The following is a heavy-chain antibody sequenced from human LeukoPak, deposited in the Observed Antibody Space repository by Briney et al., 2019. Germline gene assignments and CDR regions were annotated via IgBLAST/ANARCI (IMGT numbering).Heavy chain of an antibody. CDR1: GFTFDDYG. CDR3: ARDLGQYYDTSDNWFDP. V-gene: IGHV3-20*04. D-gene: IGHD3-22*01. CDR2: INWNGGST. J-gene: IGHJ5*02. Sequence: GGSLRLSCAASGFTFDDYGMSWVRQAPGKGLEWVSGINWNGGSTGYADSVKGRFTISRDNAKNSLYLQMNSLRAEDTALYYCARDLGQYYDTSDNWFDPWGQGTLVTVSS.